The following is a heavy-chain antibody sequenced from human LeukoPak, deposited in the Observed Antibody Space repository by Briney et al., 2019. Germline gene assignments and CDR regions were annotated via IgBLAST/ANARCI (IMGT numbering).Heavy chain of an antibody. CDR1: GFTFSSYA. CDR3: AREPQWELLPVVFYFDY. J-gene: IGHJ4*02. D-gene: IGHD1-26*01. CDR2: ISYDGSNK. Sequence: GGSLRLSCAASGFTFSSYAMHWVRQAPGKGLEWVAVISYDGSNKYYADSVKGHSKNTLYLQMNSLRAEDTAVYYCAREPQWELLPVVFYFDYWGQGTQVTVSS. V-gene: IGHV3-30-3*01.